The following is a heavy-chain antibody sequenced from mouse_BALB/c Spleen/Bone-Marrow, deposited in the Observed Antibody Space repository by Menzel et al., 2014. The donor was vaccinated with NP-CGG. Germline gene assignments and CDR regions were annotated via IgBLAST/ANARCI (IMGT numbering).Heavy chain of an antibody. J-gene: IGHJ1*01. D-gene: IGHD1-1*01. CDR2: INPSNGRI. CDR3: ARKYYGSSYVWYFDV. V-gene: IGHV1S81*02. Sequence: VKLVESGAELVKPGASVKLSCKASGYTFTSYWMQWVKQRPGQGLEWIGEINPSNGRINYNEKFKSKATLTVDKSSSTACMQLSSLTSEDSAVYYCARKYYGSSYVWYFDVWGAGTTVTVSS. CDR1: GYTFTSYW.